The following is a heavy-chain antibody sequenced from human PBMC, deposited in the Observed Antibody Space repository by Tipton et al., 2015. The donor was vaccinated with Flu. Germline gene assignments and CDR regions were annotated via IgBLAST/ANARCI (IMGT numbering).Heavy chain of an antibody. CDR3: ARVPRGPYYGMDV. CDR1: GGSISSSSDY. J-gene: IGHJ6*02. CDR2: IYYSGST. Sequence: LRLSCTVSGGSISSSSDYWGWIRQPPGKGLEWIGSIYYSGSTYYNPSLKSRVTISVDTSKNQFSLKLSSVTAADTAVYYCARVPRGPYYGMDVWGQGTTVTVSS. D-gene: IGHD3-10*01. V-gene: IGHV4-39*07.